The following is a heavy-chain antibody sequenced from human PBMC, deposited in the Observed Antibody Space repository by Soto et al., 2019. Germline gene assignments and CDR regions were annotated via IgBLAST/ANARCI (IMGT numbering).Heavy chain of an antibody. Sequence: SETLSLTCTVSGGSISSYYWSWIRQPPGKGLEWIGYIYYSGSTNYNPSLKSRVTISVDTSKNQFSLKLSSLTAADTAVYYCARDGGTYGMDVWGQGTTATVSS. CDR1: GGSISSYY. CDR3: ARDGGTYGMDV. D-gene: IGHD3-16*01. CDR2: IYYSGST. J-gene: IGHJ6*02. V-gene: IGHV4-59*01.